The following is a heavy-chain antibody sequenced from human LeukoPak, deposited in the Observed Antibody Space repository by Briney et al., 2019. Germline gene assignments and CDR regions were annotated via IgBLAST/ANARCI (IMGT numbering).Heavy chain of an antibody. D-gene: IGHD4-17*01. CDR2: VYYSGST. V-gene: IGHV4-59*01. CDR1: GVSISNYY. Sequence: SGTLSLTCTVSGVSISNYYWTWIRQPPGKGLEWIGFVYYSGSTSFNPSLKSRVTISVDTSKNQCSLKLNSVTATDTAVYYCARGSGTYARLIDYWGQGTLVTVSS. J-gene: IGHJ4*02. CDR3: ARGSGTYARLIDY.